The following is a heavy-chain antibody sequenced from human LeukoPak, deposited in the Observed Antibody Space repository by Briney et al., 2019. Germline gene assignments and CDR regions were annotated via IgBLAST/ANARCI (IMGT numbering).Heavy chain of an antibody. CDR2: IYYSGST. CDR3: ARHHYASGRTLDY. J-gene: IGHJ4*02. D-gene: IGHD3-10*01. CDR1: GGSVSRASYY. Sequence: KPSETLSLTCTVSGGSVSRASYYWSWIRQTPGKGLEWIGYIYYSGSTNYNPSLKSRVTMSVDTSKNQFSLILSSVTAADTAVYYCARHHYASGRTLDYWGQGTLVTVSS. V-gene: IGHV4-61*01.